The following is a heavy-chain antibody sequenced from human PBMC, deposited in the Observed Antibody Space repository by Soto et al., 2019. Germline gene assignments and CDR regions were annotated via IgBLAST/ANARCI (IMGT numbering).Heavy chain of an antibody. CDR3: AIYSSGWSGIDY. D-gene: IGHD6-19*01. CDR2: IYYSGST. Sequence: PSETLSLTCTGSGGSISSYYWSWIRQPPGKGLEWIGYIYYSGSTNYNPSLKSRVTISVDTSKNQFSLKLSSVTAADTAVYYCAIYSSGWSGIDYWGQGTLVTVSS. CDR1: GGSISSYY. V-gene: IGHV4-59*08. J-gene: IGHJ4*02.